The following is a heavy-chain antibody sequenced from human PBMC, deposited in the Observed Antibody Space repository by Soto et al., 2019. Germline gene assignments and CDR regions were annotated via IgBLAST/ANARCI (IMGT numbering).Heavy chain of an antibody. CDR1: GFSISSGYF. V-gene: IGHV4-38-2*02. CDR3: ARDSSGYYWFDP. CDR2: IYHSGTT. J-gene: IGHJ5*02. Sequence: ETLSLTCAVSGFSISSGYFWGWIRQPPGKGPEWLGSIYHSGTTYYNPSVKGRVTISVDTSKNQFSLKMSSVTAADTAVYYCARDSSGYYWFDPWGQGTMVTVYS. D-gene: IGHD3-22*01.